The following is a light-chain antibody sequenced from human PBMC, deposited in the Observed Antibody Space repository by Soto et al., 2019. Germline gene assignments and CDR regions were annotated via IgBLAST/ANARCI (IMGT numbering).Light chain of an antibody. V-gene: IGLV2-23*01. Sequence: QSVLTQPASVSGSPGQSITISCTGTSNDIGNYDLVSWYQQHPGKAPKLMIYEGGKRPSGISNHFSGSKSGNTASLTISGLQAEDEAVYYCCSYAGSSTWVFGGGTKLTVL. CDR1: SNDIGNYDL. CDR3: CSYAGSSTWV. CDR2: EGG. J-gene: IGLJ3*02.